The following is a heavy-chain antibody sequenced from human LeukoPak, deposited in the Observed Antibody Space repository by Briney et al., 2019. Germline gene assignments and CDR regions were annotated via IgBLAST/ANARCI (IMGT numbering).Heavy chain of an antibody. CDR3: ARQEYNSSLGNYYMDV. CDR1: GYSISSGYY. V-gene: IGHV4-38-2*01. CDR2: IYHGGDT. D-gene: IGHD6-6*01. J-gene: IGHJ6*03. Sequence: SETLSLTCAVSGYSISSGYYWGWVGQPPGKGLEWIGSIYHGGDTYSNPSLKSRVTISIDTSKNQFSLKLSSVTAADTAEYYCARQEYNSSLGNYYMDVWGKGTTVTVSS.